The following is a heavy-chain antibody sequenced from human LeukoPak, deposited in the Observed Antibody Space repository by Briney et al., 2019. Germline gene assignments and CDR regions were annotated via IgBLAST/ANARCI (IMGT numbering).Heavy chain of an antibody. CDR3: ARVRTTVTTFKNYYYGMDV. D-gene: IGHD4-17*01. J-gene: IGHJ6*02. V-gene: IGHV4-59*12. CDR1: GGSISSYY. Sequence: SETLSLTCTVSGGSISSYYWSWIRQPPGKGLEWIGYIYYSGSTNYNPSLKSRLTISVDTSKNQLSLKLSSVTAADTAVYYCARVRTTVTTFKNYYYGMDVWGQGTTVTVSS. CDR2: IYYSGST.